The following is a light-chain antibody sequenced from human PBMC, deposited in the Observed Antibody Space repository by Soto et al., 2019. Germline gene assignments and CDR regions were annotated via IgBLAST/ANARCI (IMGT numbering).Light chain of an antibody. CDR3: ATWDDSLGGL. V-gene: IGLV1-44*01. J-gene: IGLJ2*01. CDR1: SSDIGSST. Sequence: QSVLTQPPSASGTPGQRVTISCSGGSSDIGSSTVNWYHQLPGSAPKLLIYDNTHRPSGVPDRFSGSTSGTSASLAISGLQSEDEADYYCATWDDSLGGLFGGGTKVTVL. CDR2: DNT.